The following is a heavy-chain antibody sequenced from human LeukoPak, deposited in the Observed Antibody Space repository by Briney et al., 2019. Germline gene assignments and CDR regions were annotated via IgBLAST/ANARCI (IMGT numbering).Heavy chain of an antibody. D-gene: IGHD1-26*01. CDR1: GGSISSYY. Sequence: SETLSLTCTVSGGSISSYYWSWIRQPPGKGLEWIGYIYYSGSTYYNPSLKSRVTISVDTSKNQFSLKLSSVTAADTAVYYCSSGSSNLPFDYWGQGTLVTVSS. J-gene: IGHJ4*02. CDR3: SSGSSNLPFDY. CDR2: IYYSGST. V-gene: IGHV4-59*12.